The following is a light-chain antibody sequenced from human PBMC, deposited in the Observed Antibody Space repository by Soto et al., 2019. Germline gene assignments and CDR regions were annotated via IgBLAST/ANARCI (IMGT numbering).Light chain of an antibody. CDR2: GAS. CDR3: QQYNNWPPYT. Sequence: EIVMTQSPATLSVSPGERATLSCRASQSISSNLAWYQQKPGQVPRLLIYGASTRSTGIPARFSGSGSWTESTPTITSLQAEAFAVYYCQQYNNWPPYTFGQGAKLEIK. V-gene: IGKV3-15*01. J-gene: IGKJ2*01. CDR1: QSISSN.